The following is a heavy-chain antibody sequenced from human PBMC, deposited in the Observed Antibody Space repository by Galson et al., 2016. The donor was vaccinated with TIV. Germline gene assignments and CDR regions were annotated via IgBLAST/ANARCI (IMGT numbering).Heavy chain of an antibody. CDR1: GFTFSDYY. J-gene: IGHJ4*02. V-gene: IGHV3-33*08. CDR2: IWYDGTNK. CDR3: ARDRGNRGIIDY. D-gene: IGHD1-14*01. Sequence: SLRLSCAASGFTFSDYYINWIRQAPGRGLEWVALIWYDGTNKYYENSVKGRFTISRDNSKNSLYLQMSSLRVEDMGVYYCARDRGNRGIIDYWGQGTLVTVSS.